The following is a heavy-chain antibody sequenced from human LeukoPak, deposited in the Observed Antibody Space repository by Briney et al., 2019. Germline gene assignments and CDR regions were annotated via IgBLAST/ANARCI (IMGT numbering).Heavy chain of an antibody. J-gene: IGHJ5*02. V-gene: IGHV3-21*04. Sequence: GGSLRLSCAASGFTFSSYSMNWVRQAPGKGLEWVSSISSSSSYIYYADSVKGRFTISRDNAKNSLYLQMNSLRAEDTAVYYCAKVAKVVRGAKDWFDPWGQGTLVTVSS. CDR2: ISSSSSYI. D-gene: IGHD3-10*01. CDR1: GFTFSSYS. CDR3: AKVAKVVRGAKDWFDP.